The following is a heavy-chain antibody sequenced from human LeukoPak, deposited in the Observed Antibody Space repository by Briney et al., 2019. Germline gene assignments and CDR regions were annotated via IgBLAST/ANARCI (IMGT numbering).Heavy chain of an antibody. D-gene: IGHD4-11*01. CDR3: ARDQGDYSFVGNAFDI. CDR2: ISGSGGST. V-gene: IGHV3-23*01. CDR1: GFTFSSYA. J-gene: IGHJ3*02. Sequence: GGSLRLSWAASGFTFSSYAMSWVRQAPVKGLEWVSAISGSGGSTYYADSVKGRFTISRDNSKNTLYLQMNSLRAEDTAVYYCARDQGDYSFVGNAFDIWGQGTMVTVSS.